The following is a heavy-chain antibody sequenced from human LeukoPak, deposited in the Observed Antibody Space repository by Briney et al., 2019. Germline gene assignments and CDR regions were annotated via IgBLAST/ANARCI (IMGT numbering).Heavy chain of an antibody. Sequence: GGSLRLSCAASGFTFSTYWMTWVRQAPGKGLEWVANIKQDGSGGYYVDSVKGRFTISRDNAKNSLYLQMDSLRAEDTAVYYCARDGPYIVGATLQHCGQGTLVTVSS. CDR3: ARDGPYIVGATLQH. CDR1: GFTFSTYW. V-gene: IGHV3-7*01. CDR2: IKQDGSGG. D-gene: IGHD1-26*01. J-gene: IGHJ1*01.